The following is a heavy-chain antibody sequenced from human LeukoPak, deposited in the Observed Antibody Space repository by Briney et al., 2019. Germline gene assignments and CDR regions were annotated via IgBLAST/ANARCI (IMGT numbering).Heavy chain of an antibody. D-gene: IGHD3-22*01. CDR3: AREELPEYYYDSSGHNWFDP. V-gene: IGHV3-33*01. J-gene: IGHJ5*02. Sequence: GGSLRLSCAASGFTFSSYGMHWVRQAPGKGLEWVAVIWYDGSNKYYADSVKGRFTISRDNSKNTLYLQMNGLRAEDTAVYYCAREELPEYYYDSSGHNWFDPWGQGTLVTVSS. CDR2: IWYDGSNK. CDR1: GFTFSSYG.